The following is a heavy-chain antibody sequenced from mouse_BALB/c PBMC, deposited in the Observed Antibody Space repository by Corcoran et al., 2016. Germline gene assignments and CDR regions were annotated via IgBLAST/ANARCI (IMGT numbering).Heavy chain of an antibody. CDR3: ASSGTRAMDY. J-gene: IGHJ4*01. CDR2: INTYTGEP. Sequence: QIQLVQSGPELKKPGETVKISCKASGYTFTNYGMNWVKQAPGKGLKWMGWINTYTGEPTYADDFKGRFAFSLETSASTAYLQINNLKNEDTATYFGASSGTRAMDYWGQGTSVTVSS. CDR1: GYTFTNYG. V-gene: IGHV9-3-1*01. D-gene: IGHD4-1*01.